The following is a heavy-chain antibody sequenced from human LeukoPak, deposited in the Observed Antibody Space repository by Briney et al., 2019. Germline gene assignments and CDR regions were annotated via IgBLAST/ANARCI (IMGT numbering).Heavy chain of an antibody. J-gene: IGHJ4*02. CDR1: GFTFSSYA. Sequence: GESLRLSCAASGFTFSSYAMTWDRQAPGKGLEWVSVISGSGDTTYYADSVKGRFTISRDNSKNTLYLQMNSLRAEDTAVYFCARSRDGYKRFDSWGQGTLVTVSS. V-gene: IGHV3-23*01. D-gene: IGHD5-24*01. CDR2: ISGSGDTT. CDR3: ARSRDGYKRFDS.